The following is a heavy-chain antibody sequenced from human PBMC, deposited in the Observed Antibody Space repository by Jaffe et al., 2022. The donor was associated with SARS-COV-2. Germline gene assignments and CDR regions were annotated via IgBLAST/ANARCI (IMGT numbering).Heavy chain of an antibody. D-gene: IGHD3-10*01. CDR2: IYYSGST. Sequence: QLQLQESGPGLVKPSETLSLTCTVSGGSISSSSYYWGWIRQPPGKGLEWIGSIYYSGSTYYNPSLKSRVTISVDTSKNQFSLKLSSVTAADTAVYYCARLLVRGVHFHHYYYGMDVWGQGTTVTVSS. CDR1: GGSISSSSYY. V-gene: IGHV4-39*01. CDR3: ARLLVRGVHFHHYYYGMDV. J-gene: IGHJ6*02.